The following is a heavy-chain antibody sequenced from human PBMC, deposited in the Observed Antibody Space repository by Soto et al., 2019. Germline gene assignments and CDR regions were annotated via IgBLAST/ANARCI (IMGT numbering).Heavy chain of an antibody. CDR3: ASHLISPGYYDYGMDV. CDR1: GYSFTSYW. D-gene: IGHD2-8*02. V-gene: IGHV5-51*01. CDR2: IYPGDSNS. J-gene: IGHJ6*02. Sequence: GESLKISCKGSGYSFTSYWIAWVRQMPGKGLEWMGIIYPGDSNSRYRPSFQGQVTMSVDKSLNTVYLQWGSLKASDTALYYCASHLISPGYYDYGMDVWGQGTTVTVSS.